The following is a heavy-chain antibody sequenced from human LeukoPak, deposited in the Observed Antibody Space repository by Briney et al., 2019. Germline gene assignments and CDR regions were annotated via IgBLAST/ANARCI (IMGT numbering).Heavy chain of an antibody. D-gene: IGHD5-24*01. CDR2: ISGSGGST. V-gene: IGHV3-23*01. CDR1: GFTFSSYA. Sequence: GGSLRLSCAASGFTFSSYAMSWVRQAPGKGLEWVSAISGSGGSTYYADSVKGRFTISRDNSKSTLFLQMNSLRAEDTAVYVCAKDPRVGSRVATPCHWGQGTLVTVSS. J-gene: IGHJ4*02. CDR3: AKDPRVGSRVATPCH.